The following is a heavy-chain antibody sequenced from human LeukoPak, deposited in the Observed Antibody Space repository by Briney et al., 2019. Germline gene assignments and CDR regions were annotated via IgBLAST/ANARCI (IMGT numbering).Heavy chain of an antibody. CDR2: ISYDGSNK. CDR3: ARDPEGGTARDAEVGGVDY. CDR1: GFTFSSYA. V-gene: IGHV3-30-3*01. Sequence: PGGSLRLSCAASGFTFSSYAMHWVRQAPGKGLEWVAVISYDGSNKYYADSVKGRFTISRDNSKNTLYLQMNSLRAEDTAVYYCARDPEGGTARDAEVGGVDYWGQGTLVTVSS. J-gene: IGHJ4*02. D-gene: IGHD1-26*01.